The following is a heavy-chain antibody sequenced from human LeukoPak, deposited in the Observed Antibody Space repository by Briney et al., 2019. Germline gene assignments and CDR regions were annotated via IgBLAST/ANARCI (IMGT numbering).Heavy chain of an antibody. J-gene: IGHJ5*02. CDR1: GGSISSGSYY. D-gene: IGHD3-3*01. CDR2: IYTSGST. CDR3: ARGNFWSGYYKGWFDP. Sequence: PSETLSLTCTVSGGSISSGSYYWSWIRQPAGKGLEWIGRIYTSGSTNYNPSLKSRVTISVDTSKNQFSLKLSSVTAADTAVYYCARGNFWSGYYKGWFDPWGQGTLVTVSS. V-gene: IGHV4-61*02.